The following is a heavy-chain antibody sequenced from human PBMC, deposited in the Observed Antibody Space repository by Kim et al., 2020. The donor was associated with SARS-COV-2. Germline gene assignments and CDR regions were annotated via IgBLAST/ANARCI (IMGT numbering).Heavy chain of an antibody. CDR2: IRTKAYGGTT. CDR3: TTDTLYGDYVSPYYYYYGMDV. V-gene: IGHV3-49*03. D-gene: IGHD4-17*01. Sequence: GGSLRLSCTASGFTFGDYAMSWFRQAPGKGLEWVGFIRTKAYGGTTEYAASVKGRFTISRDDSKSIAYLQMNSLKTEDTAVYYCTTDTLYGDYVSPYYYYYGMDVWGQGTTVTVSS. CDR1: GFTFGDYA. J-gene: IGHJ6*02.